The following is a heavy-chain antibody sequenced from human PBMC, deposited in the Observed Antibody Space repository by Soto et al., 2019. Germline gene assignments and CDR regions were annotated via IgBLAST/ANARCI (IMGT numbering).Heavy chain of an antibody. CDR2: INHSGST. CDR3: ARGKRSNFDY. CDR1: GGSFNGYY. V-gene: IGHV4-34*01. Sequence: PSETLSLTCAVYGGSFNGYYWSWIRQPPGKGLEWIGEINHSGSTNYNPSLKSRVTISVDTSKNQFSLKLSSVTAADTAVYYCARGKRSNFDYWGQGTLVTVSS. J-gene: IGHJ4*02.